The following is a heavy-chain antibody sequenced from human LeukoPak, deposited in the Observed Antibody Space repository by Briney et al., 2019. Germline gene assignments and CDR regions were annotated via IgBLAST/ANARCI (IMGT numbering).Heavy chain of an antibody. CDR3: ARESGSHAFDI. Sequence: SETLSLTCTVSGGSISSGGYYWSWIRQPPGKGLEWIGYIYHSGSTYYNPSLKSRVTISVDTSKNQFSLKLSSVTAADTAVYYCARESGSHAFDIWGQGTMVTVSS. V-gene: IGHV4-30-2*01. D-gene: IGHD1-26*01. CDR2: IYHSGST. CDR1: GGSISSGGYY. J-gene: IGHJ3*02.